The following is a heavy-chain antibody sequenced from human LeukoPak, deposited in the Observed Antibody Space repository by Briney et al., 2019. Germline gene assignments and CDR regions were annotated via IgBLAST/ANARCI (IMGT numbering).Heavy chain of an antibody. D-gene: IGHD3-16*01. Sequence: PSETLSLTCAFYGGSFSGYYWSWIRQPPGKGLEWIGEINHSGGTKYNPSLKSRVTISLDTSKNQFSLKLSSVTAADTAVYYCARETSQKGAHYMDVWGKGTTITISS. J-gene: IGHJ6*03. CDR2: INHSGGT. V-gene: IGHV4-34*01. CDR1: GGSFSGYY. CDR3: ARETSQKGAHYMDV.